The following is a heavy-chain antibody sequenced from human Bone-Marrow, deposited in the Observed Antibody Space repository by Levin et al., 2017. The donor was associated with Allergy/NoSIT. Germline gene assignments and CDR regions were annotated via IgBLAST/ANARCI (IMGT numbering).Heavy chain of an antibody. CDR2: IDISGTTT. J-gene: IGHJ4*02. D-gene: IGHD6-6*01. CDR3: ARIRIASRHRNSDF. Sequence: GGSLRLSCIGSGFIFSDFEMNWLRQAPGKGLEWVSYIDISGTTTYYADSVKGRFTISRDNADNSLYLQMNSLRAEDTAIYYCARIRIASRHRNSDFWGQGTLVSVSS. CDR1: GFIFSDFE. V-gene: IGHV3-48*03.